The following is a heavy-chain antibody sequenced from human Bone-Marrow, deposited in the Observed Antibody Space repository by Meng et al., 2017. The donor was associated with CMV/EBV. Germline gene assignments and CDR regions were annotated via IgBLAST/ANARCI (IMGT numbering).Heavy chain of an antibody. CDR2: ISSSGSTI. Sequence: GGSLRLSCAASGVTFSDYYMSWIRQAPGKGLEWVSYISSSGSTIYYADSVKGRFTISRDNAKNSPFLQMNSLRPEDTAVYYCAYLGDHWRTYRAYNEAYWGQGPLVPVYS. CDR3: AYLGDHWRTYRAYNEAY. V-gene: IGHV3-11*04. CDR1: GVTFSDYY. J-gene: IGHJ4*02. D-gene: IGHD3-16*01.